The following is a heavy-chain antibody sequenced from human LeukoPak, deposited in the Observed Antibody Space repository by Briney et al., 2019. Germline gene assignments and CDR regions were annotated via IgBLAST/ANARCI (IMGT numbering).Heavy chain of an antibody. D-gene: IGHD3-9*01. CDR1: GGTFSSYA. V-gene: IGHV1-69*05. CDR3: ATDPDWFSDP. J-gene: IGHJ5*02. CDR2: MIPIFGTA. Sequence: SVKVSCKASGGTFSSYAISWVRQAPGQGLEWMGGMIPIFGTANYAQKFQGRVTITTDESTSTAYMKLSSLRSEDTAVYYCATDPDWFSDPWGQGTPVTVSS.